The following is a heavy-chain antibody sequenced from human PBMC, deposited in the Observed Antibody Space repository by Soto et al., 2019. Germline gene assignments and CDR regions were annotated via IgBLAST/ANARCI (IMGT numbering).Heavy chain of an antibody. CDR1: GGSISSGDYY. CDR3: ARGIAAAGTGWFDP. CDR2: IYYSGST. Sequence: PSETLSLTCTVSGGSISSGDYYWSWILQPPGKGLEWIGYIYYSGSTYYNPSLKSRVTISVGTSKNQFSLKLSSVTAADTAVYYCARGIAAAGTGWFDPWGQGTLVTVSS. D-gene: IGHD6-13*01. V-gene: IGHV4-30-4*01. J-gene: IGHJ5*02.